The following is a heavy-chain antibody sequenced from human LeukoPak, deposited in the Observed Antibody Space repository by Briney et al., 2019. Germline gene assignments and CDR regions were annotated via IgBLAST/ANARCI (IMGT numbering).Heavy chain of an antibody. D-gene: IGHD3-10*01. Sequence: PSETLSLTCTVSGGSISSGDYYWSWIRQPPGKGLEWIGYIYYSGSTYYNPSLKSRVPISVDTSKNQFSLKLSSVTAADTAVYYCAREAEGDGSGERQGPRAYFDYWGQGTLVTVSS. V-gene: IGHV4-30-4*01. CDR1: GGSISSGDYY. CDR2: IYYSGST. CDR3: AREAEGDGSGERQGPRAYFDY. J-gene: IGHJ4*02.